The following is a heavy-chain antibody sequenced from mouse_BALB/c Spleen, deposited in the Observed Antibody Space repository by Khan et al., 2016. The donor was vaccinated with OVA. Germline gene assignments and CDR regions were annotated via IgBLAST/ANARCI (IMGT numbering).Heavy chain of an antibody. CDR1: GYSITSDYA. CDR3: ARSPPVGDLWFAY. Sequence: EVQLVESGPGLVKPSQSLSLTCTVTGYSITSDYAWNWIRQFPGNKLEWMGYISYSGSTSYNPSLQSRISITRDTSKNQFFLQLNSVTTEDTATYYCARSPPVGDLWFAYWGQGTLVTVSA. CDR2: ISYSGST. D-gene: IGHD3-3*01. J-gene: IGHJ3*01. V-gene: IGHV3-2*02.